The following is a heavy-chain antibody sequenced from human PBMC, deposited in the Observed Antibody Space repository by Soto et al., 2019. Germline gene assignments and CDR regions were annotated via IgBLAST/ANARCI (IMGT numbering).Heavy chain of an antibody. J-gene: IGHJ4*02. V-gene: IGHV4-28*03. D-gene: IGHD3-22*01. Sequence: QLQLQESGPGLVKPSDTLSLTCAIPGYSIRTYNWWVWIRQPPGKGLEWIGYIYYTGTTYYNLSLKSRVSMSIDTATDQFSLNLGSVTAADTAVYYCARDRYSDSSGYFYDSLYWGQGTALTVSS. CDR1: GYSIRTYNW. CDR3: ARDRYSDSSGYFYDSLY. CDR2: IYYTGTT.